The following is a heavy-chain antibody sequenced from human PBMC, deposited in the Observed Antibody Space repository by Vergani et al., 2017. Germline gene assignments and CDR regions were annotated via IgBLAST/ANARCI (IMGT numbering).Heavy chain of an antibody. J-gene: IGHJ4*02. Sequence: QLQLQESGSGLVKPSQTLSLTCAVSGGSISSGGYSWSWIRQPPGKGLEWIGYIYHSGSTYYNPSLKSRVTISVDRSKNQFSLKLSSVTAADTAVYYCARGFKATSGALYYFDYWGQGTLVTVSS. CDR3: ARGFKATSGALYYFDY. CDR1: GGSISSGGYS. V-gene: IGHV4-30-2*01. CDR2: IYHSGST. D-gene: IGHD1-26*01.